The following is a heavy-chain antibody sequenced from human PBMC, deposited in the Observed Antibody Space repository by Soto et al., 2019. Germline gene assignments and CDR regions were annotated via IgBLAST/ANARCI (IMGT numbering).Heavy chain of an antibody. J-gene: IGHJ3*01. D-gene: IGHD6-19*01. CDR3: ARDVAPGAGSLGDAFDV. V-gene: IGHV6-1*01. CDR2: TYYRSKWNN. Sequence: PSQTLSLNCAISWYSVSSNSAAWNWIRQSPSRGLEWLGRTYYRSKWNNDYAISVKSRITINPETSKNQFSLQLNSVNPEDTAGYYFARDVAPGAGSLGDAFDVWGQGTMVTVSS. CDR1: WYSVSSNSAA.